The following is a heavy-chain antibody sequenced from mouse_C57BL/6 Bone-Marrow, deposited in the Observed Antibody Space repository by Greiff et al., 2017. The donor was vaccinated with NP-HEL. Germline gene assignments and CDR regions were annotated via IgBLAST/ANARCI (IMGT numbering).Heavy chain of an antibody. Sequence: QVQLQQSGPGLVQPSQSLSITCTVSGFSLTSYGVHWVRQSPGKGLEWLGVIWRGGSTDYNAAFMSRLSITKDNSKSKVFFKMNSLQADDTAIYYCAKNGPGSSYGWYFDVWGTGTTVTVSS. CDR3: AKNGPGSSYGWYFDV. V-gene: IGHV2-5*01. D-gene: IGHD1-1*01. CDR2: IWRGGST. J-gene: IGHJ1*03. CDR1: GFSLTSYG.